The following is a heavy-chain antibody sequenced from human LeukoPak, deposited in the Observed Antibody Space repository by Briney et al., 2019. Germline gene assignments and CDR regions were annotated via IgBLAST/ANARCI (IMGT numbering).Heavy chain of an antibody. CDR2: ISAYNGNT. CDR1: GYTFTSYG. D-gene: IGHD3-3*01. Sequence: GASVKVSCKASGYTFTSYGISWVRQAPGQGLEWMGWISAYNGNTNYAQKLQGRVTMTTDTSTSTAYMELRSLRSDDTAVYYCARDIPCELRFSAGADYWGQGTLVTVSS. V-gene: IGHV1-18*01. J-gene: IGHJ4*02. CDR3: ARDIPCELRFSAGADY.